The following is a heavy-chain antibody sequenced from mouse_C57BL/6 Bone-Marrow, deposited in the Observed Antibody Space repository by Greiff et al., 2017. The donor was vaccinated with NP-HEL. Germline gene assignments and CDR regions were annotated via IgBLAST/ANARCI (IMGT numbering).Heavy chain of an antibody. CDR3: TRKNYYGSSYGYFDV. CDR1: GYTFTSYW. D-gene: IGHD1-1*01. J-gene: IGHJ1*03. V-gene: IGHV1-5*01. CDR2: IYPGNSDT. Sequence: VQLKESGTVLVRPGASVKMSRKTSGYTFTSYWMPWVKQRPGQGLEWIGAIYPGNSDTSSTQQFQRQANLPAVTSPITAYMELSSLTNEDSAVYDCTRKNYYGSSYGYFDVWGTGTTVTVSS.